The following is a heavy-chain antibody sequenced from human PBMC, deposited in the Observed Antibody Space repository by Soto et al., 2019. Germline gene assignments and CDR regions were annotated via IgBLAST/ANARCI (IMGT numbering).Heavy chain of an antibody. J-gene: IGHJ6*02. D-gene: IGHD2-2*01. CDR1: GFTFSSYA. V-gene: IGHV3-23*01. CDR3: AKDPSCSSTSCYDYYYYYGMDV. Sequence: GGSLRLSCAASGFTFSSYAMSWVRQAPGKGLEWVSAISGSGGSTYYADSVKGRFTISRDNSKNTLYLQMNSLRAEDTAVYYCAKDPSCSSTSCYDYYYYYGMDVWGQGTTVTVSS. CDR2: ISGSGGST.